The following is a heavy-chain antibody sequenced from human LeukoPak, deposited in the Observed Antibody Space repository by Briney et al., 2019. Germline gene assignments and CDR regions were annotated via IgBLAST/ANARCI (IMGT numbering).Heavy chain of an antibody. Sequence: GGSLRLSCAASGFTFSSYSMNWVRQAPGKGLEWVSYISSSSSTIYYADSVKGRFTISRDNAKNSLYLQMNSLRAEDTAVYYCAKYYCSSTSCYAGRYYYYYMDVWGKGTTVTVSS. CDR2: ISSSSSTI. D-gene: IGHD2-2*01. V-gene: IGHV3-48*04. J-gene: IGHJ6*03. CDR1: GFTFSSYS. CDR3: AKYYCSSTSCYAGRYYYYYMDV.